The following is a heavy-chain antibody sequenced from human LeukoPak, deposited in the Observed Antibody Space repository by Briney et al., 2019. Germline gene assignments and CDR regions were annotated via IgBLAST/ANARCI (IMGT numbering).Heavy chain of an antibody. Sequence: GESLRLSCAASGFTFSSYAMCWVRQAPGKGLEWVSTISGGGGRTWYADSVKGRFTISRDNSKNTVDVQLNSLRAEDTAVYYCAKFRGSERTVIDCWGQGTLVTVSP. CDR3: AKFRGSERTVIDC. V-gene: IGHV3-23*01. D-gene: IGHD1-1*01. CDR2: ISGGGGRT. CDR1: GFTFSSYA. J-gene: IGHJ4*02.